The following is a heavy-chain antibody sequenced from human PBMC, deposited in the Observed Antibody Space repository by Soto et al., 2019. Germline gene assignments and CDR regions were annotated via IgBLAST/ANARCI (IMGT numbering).Heavy chain of an antibody. V-gene: IGHV3-30-3*01. CDR1: GFTFSSYA. CDR2: ISYDGSNK. Sequence: QVQLVESGGGVVQPGRSLRLSCAASGFTFSSYAMHWVRQAPGKGLEWVAVISYDGSNKYYADSVKGRFTISRDNSKNTLYLQTTRLSAEDTAVYYCARQGYDFWSGTPHFDYWGQGTLVTVSS. D-gene: IGHD3-3*01. CDR3: ARQGYDFWSGTPHFDY. J-gene: IGHJ4*02.